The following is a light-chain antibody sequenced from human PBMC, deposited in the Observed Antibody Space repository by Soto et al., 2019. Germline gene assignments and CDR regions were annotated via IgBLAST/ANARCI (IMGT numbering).Light chain of an antibody. CDR1: SSDVGSYNR. CDR2: EVS. J-gene: IGLJ2*01. V-gene: IGLV2-18*02. CDR3: SSYTSSSILL. Sequence: QSALTQPPSVSGSPGQSVTISCTGTSSDVGSYNRVSWYQQPPGTAPKLMIYEVSNRPSGVPDRFSGSKSGNTASLTISGLQPEDEADYYCSSYTSSSILLFGGGTKLTVL.